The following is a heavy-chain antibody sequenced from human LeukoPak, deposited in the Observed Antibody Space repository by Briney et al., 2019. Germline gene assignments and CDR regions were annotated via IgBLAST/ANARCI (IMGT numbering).Heavy chain of an antibody. CDR2: IYYRGST. Sequence: KPSETLSLTCTVSGASISSYYWSWIRQPPGKGLEWIGYIYYRGSTNYNPSLESRVTISVDTSKNQFSLNLSSVTAADTAVYYCARLFYYDSSGYPDYWGQGTLVTVSS. D-gene: IGHD3-22*01. CDR1: GASISSYY. V-gene: IGHV4-59*08. J-gene: IGHJ4*02. CDR3: ARLFYYDSSGYPDY.